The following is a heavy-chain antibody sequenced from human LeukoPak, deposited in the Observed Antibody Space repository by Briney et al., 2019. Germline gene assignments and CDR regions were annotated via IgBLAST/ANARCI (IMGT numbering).Heavy chain of an antibody. CDR2: ISYDGGNK. Sequence: GTSLRLSCAASGFTFRSYAMHWVRQAPGKGLEWVAIISYDGGNKFYADSVKGRFTISRDNSKNTLYLQMNSLRAEDTAVYYCARDLGQQLARGLFDYWGQGTLVTVSS. D-gene: IGHD6-13*01. V-gene: IGHV3-30*04. CDR1: GFTFRSYA. CDR3: ARDLGQQLARGLFDY. J-gene: IGHJ4*02.